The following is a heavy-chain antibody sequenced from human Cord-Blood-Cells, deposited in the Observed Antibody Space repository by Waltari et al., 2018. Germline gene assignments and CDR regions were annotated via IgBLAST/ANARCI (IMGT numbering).Heavy chain of an antibody. J-gene: IGHJ4*02. CDR1: GGSFSGYS. Sequence: QVQLQQWGAGLLKPSETLSLTCAVYGGSFSGYSLSWIRQPPGRGREWIGEINHSGSTNYNTSLKSRVTISVDTSKNQFSLKLSSVTAADTAVYYCARNLASNFTSGYDSVGFIDYWGQGTLVTVSS. CDR2: INHSGST. V-gene: IGHV4-34*01. CDR3: ARNLASNFTSGYDSVGFIDY. D-gene: IGHD5-12*01.